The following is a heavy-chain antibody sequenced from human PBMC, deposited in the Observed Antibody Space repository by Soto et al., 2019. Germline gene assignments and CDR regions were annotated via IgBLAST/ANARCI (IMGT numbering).Heavy chain of an antibody. D-gene: IGHD2-21*02. CDR2: IHSDGSTT. J-gene: IGHJ3*01. CDR3: VRGDKGGFDL. CDR1: GFTFNYYW. Sequence: EVPLVESEGGLVQRGGSLRLSCAASGFTFNYYWMHWVRQAPGQGLVWVSHIHSDGSTTTYADSVKGRFTISRDNAKNTLYLQMNSRRAEDTAVYYCVRGDKGGFDLWGQGTTVTVSS. V-gene: IGHV3-74*01.